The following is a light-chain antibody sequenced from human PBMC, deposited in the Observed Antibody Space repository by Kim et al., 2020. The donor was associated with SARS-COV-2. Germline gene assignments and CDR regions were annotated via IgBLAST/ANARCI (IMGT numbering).Light chain of an antibody. V-gene: IGLV3-21*04. CDR3: QVWDSSSDHVV. Sequence: AQAKPAWSTGGETNMGIKRVDGYQARPGQAPVLVIYYNSDRPSGIPGRFSGSNSGNTATLTISRVEAGDEADYYCQVWDSSSDHVVFGGGTQLTVL. CDR1: NMGIKR. J-gene: IGLJ2*01. CDR2: YNS.